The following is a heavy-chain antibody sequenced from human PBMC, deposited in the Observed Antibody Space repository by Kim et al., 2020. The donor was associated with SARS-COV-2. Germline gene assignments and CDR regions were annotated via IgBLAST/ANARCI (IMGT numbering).Heavy chain of an antibody. J-gene: IGHJ6*02. CDR1: GYSFTNYW. CDR2: IYPGGSDT. CDR3: ARPQRRGGMDV. Sequence: GESLKISCKGSGYSFTNYWIAWVRQMPGKGLEWMGVIYPGGSDTRYSPSFQRQVTISADKSISTAFLQWTSLKASDTAIYYCARPQRRGGMDVWGQGTTVTVS. V-gene: IGHV5-51*01.